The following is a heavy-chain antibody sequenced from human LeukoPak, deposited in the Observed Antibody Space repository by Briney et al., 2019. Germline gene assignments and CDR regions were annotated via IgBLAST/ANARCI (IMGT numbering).Heavy chain of an antibody. V-gene: IGHV4-39*01. CDR1: GGSISSSSYY. CDR2: IYYSGST. D-gene: IGHD3-3*01. Sequence: SETLSLTCTVSGGSISSSSYYWGWIRQPPGKGLEWIGSIYYSGSTYYNPSLKSRVTISVDTSKNQFSLKLSSVTAADTAVYYCARGFTIFGVVSRTFDPWGQGTLVTVSS. J-gene: IGHJ5*02. CDR3: ARGFTIFGVVSRTFDP.